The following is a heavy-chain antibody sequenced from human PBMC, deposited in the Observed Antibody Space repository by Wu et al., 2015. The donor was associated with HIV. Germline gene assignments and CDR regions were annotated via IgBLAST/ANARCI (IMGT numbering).Heavy chain of an antibody. J-gene: IGHJ4*02. Sequence: QVQLVQSGAEVKKPGASVEVSCKASGYSFSAYYMHWVRQAPGQGLEYLGWIIPSSGDTRYAPNFQGRVTMTRDTSINTVYMELTRLKSDDTAVYYCAGYGRGYNWLYYWGQGTLVTVSS. CDR1: GYSFSAYY. D-gene: IGHD5-24*01. V-gene: IGHV1-2*02. CDR2: IIPSSGDT. CDR3: AGYGRGYNWLYY.